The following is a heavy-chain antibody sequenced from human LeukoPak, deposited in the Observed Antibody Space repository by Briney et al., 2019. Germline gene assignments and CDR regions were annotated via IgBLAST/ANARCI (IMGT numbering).Heavy chain of an antibody. D-gene: IGHD4-17*01. CDR1: VDSISGYY. V-gene: IGHV4-59*01. CDR2: FYYSGST. J-gene: IGHJ4*02. CDR3: ARHIGAYVYYFDY. Sequence: SETLSLTCTVSVDSISGYYWSWIRQPPGEGLEWIGYFYYSGSTNYNPSLKSRVTMSVDTSKNQFSLKLSSVTAADTAVYYCARHIGAYVYYFDYWGQGTLVTVSS.